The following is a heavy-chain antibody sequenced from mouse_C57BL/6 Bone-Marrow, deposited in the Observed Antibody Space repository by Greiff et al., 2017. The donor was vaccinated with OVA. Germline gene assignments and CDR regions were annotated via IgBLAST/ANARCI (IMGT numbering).Heavy chain of an antibody. CDR1: GFNIKDYY. Sequence: VQLQQSGAELVRPGASVKLSCTASGFNIKDYYMHWVKQRPEQGLEWIGRIDPEDGDPEYAPKFQGKATMTADTSSNTAYLQLSSLTSEDTAVYYCTTGYYGSRDYCDYWGQGTTLTVSS. CDR2: IDPEDGDP. CDR3: TTGYYGSRDYCDY. J-gene: IGHJ2*01. D-gene: IGHD1-1*01. V-gene: IGHV14-1*01.